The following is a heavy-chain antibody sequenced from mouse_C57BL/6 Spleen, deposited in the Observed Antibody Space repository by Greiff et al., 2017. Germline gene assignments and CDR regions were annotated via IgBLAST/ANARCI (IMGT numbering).Heavy chain of an antibody. CDR1: GYAFSSSW. V-gene: IGHV1-82*01. J-gene: IGHJ4*01. CDR2: INPGDGDT. CDR3: ARGGWLLGMDD. D-gene: IGHD2-3*01. Sequence: VQLQESGPELVKPGASVKLSCKASGYAFSSSWMNWVKQRPGKGLEWIGRINPGDGDTNYNGKFKGKATLTADKSSSTAYMQLSSLTSEDSAVYFCARGGWLLGMDDWGQGTSVTVSS.